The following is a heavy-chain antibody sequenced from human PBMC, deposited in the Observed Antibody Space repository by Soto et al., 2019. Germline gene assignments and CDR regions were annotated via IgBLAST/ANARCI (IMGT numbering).Heavy chain of an antibody. Sequence: PGESLKISCKGFDYTFAAYWIGWVRQMPGKGLEWMGVINPRDSDFKYSPPFEGQVTISADKSINTAFLQWRSLKASDTAMYYCARTDYTQDVWYHTYDIWGQGTMVTV. J-gene: IGHJ3*02. CDR2: INPRDSDF. D-gene: IGHD3-3*01. V-gene: IGHV5-51*01. CDR1: DYTFAAYW. CDR3: ARTDYTQDVWYHTYDI.